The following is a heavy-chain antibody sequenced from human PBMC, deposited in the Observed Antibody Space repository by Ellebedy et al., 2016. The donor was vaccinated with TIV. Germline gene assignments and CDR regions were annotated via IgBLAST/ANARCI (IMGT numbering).Heavy chain of an antibody. D-gene: IGHD2-21*01. CDR1: GGSVSSTRYY. CDR3: ARIDPWQPIDD. V-gene: IGHV4-39*01. Sequence: MPGGSLRLSCGVSGGSVSSTRYYRAWIRQPPGKGLEWIGTVYYSGSPYYNPSFKSRVTLSADTSKNQFSLNLRTVTAADTAVYYCARIDPWQPIDDWGQGILVTVSS. CDR2: VYYSGSP. J-gene: IGHJ4*02.